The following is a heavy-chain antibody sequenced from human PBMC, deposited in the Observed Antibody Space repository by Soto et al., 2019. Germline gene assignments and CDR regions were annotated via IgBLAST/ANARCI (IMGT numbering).Heavy chain of an antibody. D-gene: IGHD6-19*01. Sequence: EVQLVESGGGMVQPGGSLRVSCAASGFTLSRYSMQGVRQAPGKGREWVSYISGSGGTIYYADSVKGRFTSSRDNAKMSLSVQITSLRDEDTAVYFCARETGLRSSGWSYYFDCWGQGTRVNVSS. CDR2: ISGSGGTI. V-gene: IGHV3-48*02. CDR1: GFTLSRYS. CDR3: ARETGLRSSGWSYYFDC. J-gene: IGHJ4*02.